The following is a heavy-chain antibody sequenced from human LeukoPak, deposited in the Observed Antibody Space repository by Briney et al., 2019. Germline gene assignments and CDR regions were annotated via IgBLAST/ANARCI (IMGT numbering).Heavy chain of an antibody. D-gene: IGHD3-3*01. CDR3: ARDRSLEWFPGASDI. CDR2: IYYSGST. J-gene: IGHJ3*02. V-gene: IGHV4-59*01. Sequence: PSETLSLTCTVSGGPISSYYWSWIRQPPGKGLEWIGYIYYSGSTNYNPSLKSRVTISVDTSKNQFSLKLSTVTAADTAVYYCARDRSLEWFPGASDIWGQRTMVTVSS. CDR1: GGPISSYY.